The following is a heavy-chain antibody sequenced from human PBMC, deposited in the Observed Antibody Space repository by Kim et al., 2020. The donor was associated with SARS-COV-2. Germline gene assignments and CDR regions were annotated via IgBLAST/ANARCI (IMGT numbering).Heavy chain of an antibody. CDR2: IYYSGST. D-gene: IGHD3-10*01. Sequence: SETLSLTCTVSGGSVSSGSYYWSWIRQPPGKGLEWIGYIYYSGSTNYNPSLKSRVTISVDTSKNQFSLKLSSVTAADTDVYYCARDHYGSGSYYIMLDPCGQGNLVTVSS. J-gene: IGHJ5*02. CDR1: GGSVSSGSYY. V-gene: IGHV4-61*01. CDR3: ARDHYGSGSYYIMLDP.